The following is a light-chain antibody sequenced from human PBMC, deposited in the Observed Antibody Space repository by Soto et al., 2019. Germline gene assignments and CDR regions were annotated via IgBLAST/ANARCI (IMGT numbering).Light chain of an antibody. V-gene: IGKV3-15*01. Sequence: ETVMTQSPATLSVSPGDTATLSCRASQSIGSNVGWYHQKPGQAPRLLIYGASTRATGSSARFSGSGSGTEFILTISSLQSEDLAVYYCQQYNTWALITFGQGTRLEI. J-gene: IGKJ5*01. CDR2: GAS. CDR1: QSIGSN. CDR3: QQYNTWALIT.